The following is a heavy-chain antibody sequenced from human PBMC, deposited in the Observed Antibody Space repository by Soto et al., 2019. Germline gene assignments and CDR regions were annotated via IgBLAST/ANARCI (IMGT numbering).Heavy chain of an antibody. J-gene: IGHJ4*02. CDR3: ARDTLGGAPHFDY. CDR2: IIPIFGTA. D-gene: IGHD3-16*01. CDR1: GGTFSSYA. V-gene: IGHV1-69*12. Sequence: QVQLVQSGAEVKKPGSSVKVSCKASGGTFSSYAISWVRQAPGQGLEWMGGIIPIFGTANYAQKFQGRVTNIEDESTSTAYMGLSRLRSEDTAVYYCARDTLGGAPHFDYWGQGTLVTVSS.